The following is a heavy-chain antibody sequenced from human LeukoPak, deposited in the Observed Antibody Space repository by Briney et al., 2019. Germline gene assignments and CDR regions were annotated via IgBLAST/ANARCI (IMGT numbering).Heavy chain of an antibody. CDR3: ARGRFTYGHDF. D-gene: IGHD3-10*01. CDR1: GGSFSGYY. Sequence: SETLSLTCAVYGGSFSGYYWSWIRQPPGKGLEWIGEINHSGSTNYNPSLKSRVTISVDTSKNQFSLKLSSVTPEDTAVYYCARGRFTYGHDFWGQGTQVTVSS. CDR2: INHSGST. J-gene: IGHJ4*02. V-gene: IGHV4-34*01.